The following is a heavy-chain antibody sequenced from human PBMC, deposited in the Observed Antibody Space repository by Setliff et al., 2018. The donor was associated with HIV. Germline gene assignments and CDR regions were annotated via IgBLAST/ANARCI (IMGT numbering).Heavy chain of an antibody. Sequence: TSETLSLTCAVYGGSFSGYYWSWIRQPPGKGLEWIGEINHDRTTNYNPSLKSRVTISVDTSKNQFSLKLSSVTAADTAIYYCARRIYGNNPYFDYWSQGTLVTVSS. V-gene: IGHV4-34*01. CDR2: INHDRTT. CDR3: ARRIYGNNPYFDY. CDR1: GGSFSGYY. J-gene: IGHJ4*02. D-gene: IGHD4-17*01.